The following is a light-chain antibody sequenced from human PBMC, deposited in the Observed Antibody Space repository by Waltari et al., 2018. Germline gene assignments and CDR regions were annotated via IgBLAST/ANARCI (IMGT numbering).Light chain of an antibody. CDR1: QGISSY. CDR3: QQYNGYPPRT. Sequence: AIRITQSPSSLSASTGDRVTITCRASQGISSYLAWYQQKPGKAPKLLIYAASTLQSGVPSSFSGGGSETDFTLTNSCLQSEDFATSYCQQYNGYPPRTFGQ. CDR2: AAS. V-gene: IGKV1-8*01. J-gene: IGKJ1*01.